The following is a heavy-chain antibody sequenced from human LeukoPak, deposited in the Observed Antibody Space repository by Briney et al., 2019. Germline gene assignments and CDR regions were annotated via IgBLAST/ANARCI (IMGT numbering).Heavy chain of an antibody. J-gene: IGHJ4*02. V-gene: IGHV3-23*01. CDR3: ATFVVVPAAIDY. CDR2: ISGSGGST. CDR1: GFAFSSYA. D-gene: IGHD2-2*02. Sequence: GGSLRLSCAASGFAFSSYAMSWVRQAPGKGLEWVSAISGSGGSTYYADSVKGRFTISRDNSKNTLYLQMNSLRAEDTAVYYCATFVVVPAAIDYWGQGTLVTVSS.